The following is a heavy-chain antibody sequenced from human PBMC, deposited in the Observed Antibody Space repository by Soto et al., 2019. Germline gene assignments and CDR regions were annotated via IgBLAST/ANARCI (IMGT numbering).Heavy chain of an antibody. Sequence: SEALSHRYSVSGGIISRGSYYWVCIRQPQRKGLEWIGSVHHSGSTYYNPSLKSRVAMSVDTSKNLFSLKLSSVTAADTAVYYCARHDTLIRYFDAYHYAMDVWGQGTTVTGS. CDR2: VHHSGST. D-gene: IGHD3-9*01. CDR1: GGIISRGSYY. J-gene: IGHJ6*02. CDR3: ARHDTLIRYFDAYHYAMDV. V-gene: IGHV4-39*01.